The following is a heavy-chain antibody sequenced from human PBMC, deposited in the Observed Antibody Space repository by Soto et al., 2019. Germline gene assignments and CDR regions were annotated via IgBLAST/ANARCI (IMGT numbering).Heavy chain of an antibody. J-gene: IGHJ6*03. CDR1: GFTFSSYS. D-gene: IGHD2-15*01. Sequence: GGSLRLSCAASGFTFSSYSMNWVRQAPGKGLEWVSSISSSSSYIYYADSVKGRFTISRDNAKNSLYLQMNSLRAEDTAVYYCARCDCSGGSCPVYYYYYYMDVWGKGTTVTVSS. CDR2: ISSSSSYI. CDR3: ARCDCSGGSCPVYYYYYYMDV. V-gene: IGHV3-21*01.